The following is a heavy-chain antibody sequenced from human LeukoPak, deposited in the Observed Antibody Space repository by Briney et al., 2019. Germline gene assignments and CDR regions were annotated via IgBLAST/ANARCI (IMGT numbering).Heavy chain of an antibody. CDR3: ADAAYDDYIWGSYRSWACDL. CDR2: ISGSAITI. CDR1: GFTFSNYA. V-gene: IGHV3-23*01. Sequence: GGSLRLSCEASGFTFSNYAMYCVRQAPGKGLEWVSHISGSAITIHYADSVKGRLTISRDNSKNTLYLQMNSLGVEDTAVYYSADAAYDDYIWGSYRSWACDLWGQGTMVTVSS. D-gene: IGHD3-16*02. J-gene: IGHJ3*01.